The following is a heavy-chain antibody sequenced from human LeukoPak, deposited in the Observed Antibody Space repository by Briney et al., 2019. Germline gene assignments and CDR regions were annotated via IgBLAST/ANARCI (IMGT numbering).Heavy chain of an antibody. CDR3: AREAYCSGGSRYLYYFDY. D-gene: IGHD2-15*01. J-gene: IGHJ4*02. V-gene: IGHV3-33*01. CDR2: IWYDGSNK. CDR1: GFSFSSYG. Sequence: GGSLRLSCAASGFSFSSYGMHWVRQAPGKGLEWVAVIWYDGSNKYYADSVKGRFTISRDNSKNTLYLQMNSLRAEDTAVYYCAREAYCSGGSRYLYYFDYWGQGTLVTVSS.